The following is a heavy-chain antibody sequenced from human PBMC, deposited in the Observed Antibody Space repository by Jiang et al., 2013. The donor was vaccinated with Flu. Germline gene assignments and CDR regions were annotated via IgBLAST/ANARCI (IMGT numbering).Heavy chain of an antibody. V-gene: IGHV3-73*01. J-gene: IGHJ3*01. D-gene: IGHD3-9*01. Sequence: ATSYGVSMRGRFSLSRDDSKNTAYLQLNSLKMEDTAVYYCISTVAMTAPEGFFVLWGQGTLVTVSS. CDR2: AT. CDR3: ISTVAMTAPEGFFVL.